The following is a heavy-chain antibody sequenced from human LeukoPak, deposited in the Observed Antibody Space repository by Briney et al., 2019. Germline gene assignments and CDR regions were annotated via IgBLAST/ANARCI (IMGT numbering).Heavy chain of an antibody. CDR3: AGDPSRIAVAGGRLDY. CDR2: IYSGGST. J-gene: IGHJ4*02. V-gene: IGHV3-53*05. CDR1: GFTVSSDY. Sequence: PGGSLRLSCAASGFTVSSDYMSWVRQAPGKGLEWVSVIYSGGSTYYADSVMGRFTISRDNSKNTVYLEVNRPTHEDTAVYYCAGDPSRIAVAGGRLDYWGQGTPVIVSS. D-gene: IGHD6-19*01.